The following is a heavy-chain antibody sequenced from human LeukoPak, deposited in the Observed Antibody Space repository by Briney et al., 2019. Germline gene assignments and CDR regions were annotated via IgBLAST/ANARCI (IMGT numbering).Heavy chain of an antibody. J-gene: IGHJ5*02. Sequence: PSETLSLTCAVSGGSISSGGYSWSWIRQPPGKGLEWIGEINHSGSTNYNPSLKSRVTISVDTSKNQFSLKLSSVTAADTAVYYCASLRRAPRGTYYDILTGYPPWGQGTLVTVSS. V-gene: IGHV4-34*01. CDR3: ASLRRAPRGTYYDILTGYPP. CDR1: GGSISSGGYS. D-gene: IGHD3-9*01. CDR2: INHSGST.